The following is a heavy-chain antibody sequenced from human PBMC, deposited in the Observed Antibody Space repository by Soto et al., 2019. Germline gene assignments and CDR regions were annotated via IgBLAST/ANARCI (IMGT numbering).Heavy chain of an antibody. CDR2: IYPGDSDT. D-gene: IGHD3-10*01. CDR1: GYSFTSYW. J-gene: IGHJ4*02. V-gene: IGHV5-51*01. Sequence: LKISCKGSGYSFTSYWIGWVRQMPGKGLEWMGIIYPGDSDTRYSPSFQGHVTISADKSINTAYLQWSSLKASDTAMYYCTRPDFYYGSGDWAFWGQGTPVTVSS. CDR3: TRPDFYYGSGDWAF.